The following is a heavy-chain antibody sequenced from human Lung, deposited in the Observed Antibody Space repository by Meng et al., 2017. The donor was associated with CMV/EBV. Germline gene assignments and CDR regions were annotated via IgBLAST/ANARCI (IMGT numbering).Heavy chain of an antibody. V-gene: IGHV4-39*07. D-gene: IGHD3-22*01. CDR3: ARDYKFDTRPFDY. Sequence: SSVSGDSVSSSDYHCAWIRQPPGKGLECIGSIHSSGYTYSNPSLKSRVAFSLDTSKNQFSLKLSSVTAADTAVYYCARDYKFDTRPFDYWGKGXLVTVSS. CDR1: GDSVSSSDYH. CDR2: IHSSGYT. J-gene: IGHJ4*02.